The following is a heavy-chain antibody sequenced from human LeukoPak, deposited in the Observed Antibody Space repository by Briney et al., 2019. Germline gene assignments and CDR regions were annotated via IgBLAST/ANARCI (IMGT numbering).Heavy chain of an antibody. CDR1: GGSISSSSYY. V-gene: IGHV4-39*07. D-gene: IGHD6-13*01. CDR3: ARGSLVLF. Sequence: SETLSLTCTVSGGSISSSSYYWGWIRQPPGKGLEWIGSIYYSGSTYYNPSLKSRVTISVDTSKNQFSLKLSSVTAADTAVYYCARGSLVLFWGQGTLVTVSS. CDR2: IYYSGST. J-gene: IGHJ4*02.